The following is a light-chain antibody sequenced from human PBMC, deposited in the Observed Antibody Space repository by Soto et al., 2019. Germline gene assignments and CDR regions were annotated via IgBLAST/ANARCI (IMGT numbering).Light chain of an antibody. Sequence: DIQMTQSPSSLSASVGDRVTITCRASQSISDYLSWYQQKPGKAPKLLIYSVSTFQRGVPSKFSGRGSGTDFPLTISSLQPEDFATYYCLQTYTTPRTFGQGNKVEIK. J-gene: IGKJ1*01. CDR3: LQTYTTPRT. CDR2: SVS. CDR1: QSISDY. V-gene: IGKV1-39*01.